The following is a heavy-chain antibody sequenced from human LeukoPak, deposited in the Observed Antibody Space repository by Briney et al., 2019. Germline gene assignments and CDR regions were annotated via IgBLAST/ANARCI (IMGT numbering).Heavy chain of an antibody. CDR2: IYYSGST. J-gene: IGHJ6*02. CDR3: ARLAATHYYYYGMDV. D-gene: IGHD2-15*01. Sequence: SETLSLTCTVSGGSISSYYWSWIRQPPGKGLEWIGYIYYSGSTNYNPSLKSRVTISVDTSKNQFSLKLSSVTAADTAVYYCARLAATHYYYYGMDVWGQGTTVTVSS. CDR1: GGSISSYY. V-gene: IGHV4-59*08.